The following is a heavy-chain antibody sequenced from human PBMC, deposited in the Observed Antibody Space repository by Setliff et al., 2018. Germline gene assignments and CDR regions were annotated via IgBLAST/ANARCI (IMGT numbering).Heavy chain of an antibody. V-gene: IGHV3-21*01. J-gene: IGHJ2*01. CDR1: GFTFSSYS. CDR3: ARVAGRGRYWYFDL. CDR2: XXXXXXXX. Sequence: PGGSLRLSCAASGFTFSSYSINWVRQAPGKXXXXXXXXXXXXXXXXXXXSXXXRFTISRDNAKNSLYLRMNSLRAEDTAVYYCARVAGRGRYWYFDLWGRGTLVTVSS.